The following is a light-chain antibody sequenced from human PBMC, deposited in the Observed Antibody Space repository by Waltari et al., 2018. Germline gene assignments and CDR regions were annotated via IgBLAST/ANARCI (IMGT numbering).Light chain of an antibody. V-gene: IGKV3-11*01. Sequence: DIVLAQSPATLSLSPGERATLSCRASQSVTNYLAWYQQKPGQAPRLLIYVISTRATAIPARFNGSGSGTDFTLTISSLEPEDFAVYYCLQRDRWLTFGGGTKVEIK. J-gene: IGKJ4*01. CDR3: LQRDRWLT. CDR2: VIS. CDR1: QSVTNY.